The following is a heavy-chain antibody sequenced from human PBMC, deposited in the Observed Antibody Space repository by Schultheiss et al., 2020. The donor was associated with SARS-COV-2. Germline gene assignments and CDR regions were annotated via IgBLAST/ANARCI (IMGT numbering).Heavy chain of an antibody. CDR3: ARDGYCSSTSCYSGYFDY. Sequence: ASVKVSCKASGYTFTSYGISWVRQAPGQGLEWMGWISAYNGNTNYAQKLQGRVTMTTDTSTRTVYMELRSLRSDDTAVYYCARDGYCSSTSCYSGYFDYWGQGTLVTGSS. J-gene: IGHJ4*02. CDR1: GYTFTSYG. V-gene: IGHV1-18*01. D-gene: IGHD2-2*03. CDR2: ISAYNGNT.